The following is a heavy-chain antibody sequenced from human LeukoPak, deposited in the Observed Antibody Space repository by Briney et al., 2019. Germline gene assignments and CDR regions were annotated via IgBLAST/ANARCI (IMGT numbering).Heavy chain of an antibody. CDR2: IYSGGST. CDR3: ARDHRAAAGPYYYYYGMDV. Sequence: GGSLRLSCAASGFTVSSNYMSWVRQAPGKGLEWVSVIYSGGSTYYADSVKGRFTISRDNSKNTLYLQMNSLRAEDTAVYYCARDHRAAAGPYYYYYGMDVWGQGTTVTVSS. V-gene: IGHV3-66*01. CDR1: GFTVSSNY. D-gene: IGHD6-13*01. J-gene: IGHJ6*02.